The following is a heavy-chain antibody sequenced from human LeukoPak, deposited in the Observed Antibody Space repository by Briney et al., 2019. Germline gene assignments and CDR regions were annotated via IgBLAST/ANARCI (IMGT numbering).Heavy chain of an antibody. CDR3: ASGRRLLDY. V-gene: IGHV4-39*01. CDR2: IYYTGST. J-gene: IGHJ4*02. Sequence: SETLSLTCTVSGGSISTRDYYGAWIRQPPGKGLEWIGSIYYTGSTFYSPSLKSRVTMSVDTSNNQISLKLSSVTAADTAVYYCASGRRLLDYWGQGTLVTVSS. CDR1: GGSISTRDYY. D-gene: IGHD1-26*01.